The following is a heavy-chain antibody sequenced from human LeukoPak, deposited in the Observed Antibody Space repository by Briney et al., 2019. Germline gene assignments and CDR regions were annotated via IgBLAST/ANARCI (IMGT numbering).Heavy chain of an antibody. V-gene: IGHV5-51*01. D-gene: IGHD5-18*01. Sequence: GESLKISCKGSGYSFTSYWIGWVRQMPGKGLEWMGIIYPGDSDTRYSPSFQGQVTISADKSVSTAYLQWSSLKASDTAMYYCARGVDTAMVTHAFDIWGQGTMVTVSS. CDR3: ARGVDTAMVTHAFDI. CDR1: GYSFTSYW. CDR2: IYPGDSDT. J-gene: IGHJ3*02.